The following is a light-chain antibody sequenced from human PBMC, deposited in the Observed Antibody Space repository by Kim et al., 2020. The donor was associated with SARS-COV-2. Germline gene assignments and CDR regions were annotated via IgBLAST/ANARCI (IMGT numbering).Light chain of an antibody. Sequence: PGERATLSCRASQSVSSNYLAWYQQRPGQASRLLIYGTSTRATDIPDRFSGSGSGTDFTLTISRLEPEDFAVYYCQQYGSSPPFTFGQGTKL. J-gene: IGKJ2*01. CDR1: QSVSSNY. CDR2: GTS. V-gene: IGKV3-20*01. CDR3: QQYGSSPPFT.